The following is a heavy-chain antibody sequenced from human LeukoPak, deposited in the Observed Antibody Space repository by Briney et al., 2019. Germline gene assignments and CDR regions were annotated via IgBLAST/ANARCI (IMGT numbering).Heavy chain of an antibody. Sequence: SVKVSCKASGGTFSSYAISWVRQAPGQGHEWMGGIIPIFGTANYAQKFEGRVTITADESTSTAYMELSSLRSEETAVYYCARDRQVVPAAINYDWFDPWGQGTLVTVSP. CDR1: GGTFSSYA. D-gene: IGHD2-2*02. CDR3: ARDRQVVPAAINYDWFDP. V-gene: IGHV1-69*13. CDR2: IIPIFGTA. J-gene: IGHJ5*02.